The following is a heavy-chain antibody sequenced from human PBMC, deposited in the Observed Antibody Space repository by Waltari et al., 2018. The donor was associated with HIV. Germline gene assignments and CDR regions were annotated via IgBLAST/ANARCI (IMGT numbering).Heavy chain of an antibody. V-gene: IGHV3-7*01. CDR3: ARIGTFPHNYAINF. CDR2: IKDDGSEK. D-gene: IGHD1-26*01. Sequence: EVQLMESGGGLVQSGGSRRLSGGASGFTFYHYWTVWVRQTPVKGLEWVAHIKDDGSEKYYMGSVQGRFAISRDNAKNSMVLQMNSLTAEDTAVYYCARIGTFPHNYAINFWGQGTTVTVSS. J-gene: IGHJ6*02. CDR1: GFTFYHYW.